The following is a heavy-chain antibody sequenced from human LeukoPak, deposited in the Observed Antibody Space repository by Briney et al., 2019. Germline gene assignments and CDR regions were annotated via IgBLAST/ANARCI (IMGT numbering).Heavy chain of an antibody. CDR1: GGSVSSGSYY. J-gene: IGHJ4*02. CDR3: ARTSGYDYSFDY. Sequence: SETLSLTCTVSGGSVSSGSYYWSWIRQPPGKGLEWIGYIYYSGSTNYNPSLKSRVTISVDTSKNQFSLKLSSVTAADTAVYYGARTSGYDYSFDYWGRGTLVTVSS. V-gene: IGHV4-61*01. CDR2: IYYSGST. D-gene: IGHD5-12*01.